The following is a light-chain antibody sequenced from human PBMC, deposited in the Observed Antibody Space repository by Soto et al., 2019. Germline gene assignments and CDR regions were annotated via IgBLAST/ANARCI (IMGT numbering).Light chain of an antibody. Sequence: DIQMTHAPSSRAASVVDRVTITFRASQCISSWLSWYQQKPEKAPKSLIYAASSLHSGVPSRFSGSGSGTDFTLNISSLQPEDFATYYCQQYNSYPLTVGGGTKV. V-gene: IGKV1D-16*01. J-gene: IGKJ4*01. CDR1: QCISSW. CDR2: AAS. CDR3: QQYNSYPLT.